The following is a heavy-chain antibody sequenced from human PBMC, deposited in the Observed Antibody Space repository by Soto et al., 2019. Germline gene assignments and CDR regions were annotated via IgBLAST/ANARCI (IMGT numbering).Heavy chain of an antibody. CDR3: ARRGTAMVTNYYYGMDV. CDR2: INHSGST. Sequence: SETLSLTCAVYGGSFSGYYWSWIRQPPGKGLEWIGEINHSGSTNYNPSLKSRVTISVDTSKNQFSLKLSSVTAADTAVYYCARRGTAMVTNYYYGMDVWGQGTTVTVSS. V-gene: IGHV4-34*01. CDR1: GGSFSGYY. D-gene: IGHD5-18*01. J-gene: IGHJ6*02.